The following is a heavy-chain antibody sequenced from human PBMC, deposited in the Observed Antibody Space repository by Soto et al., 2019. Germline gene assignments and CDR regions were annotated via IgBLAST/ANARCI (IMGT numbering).Heavy chain of an antibody. CDR2: ISYDGSNK. Sequence: LRLSCAASGFTFSSYGMHWVRQAPGKGLEWVAVISYDGSNKYYADSVKGRFTISRDNSKNTLYLQMNSLRAEDTAVYYCAKDREGSSWVYYYYGMDVWGQGTTVTVSS. CDR3: AKDREGSSWVYYYYGMDV. CDR1: GFTFSSYG. V-gene: IGHV3-30*18. J-gene: IGHJ6*02. D-gene: IGHD6-13*01.